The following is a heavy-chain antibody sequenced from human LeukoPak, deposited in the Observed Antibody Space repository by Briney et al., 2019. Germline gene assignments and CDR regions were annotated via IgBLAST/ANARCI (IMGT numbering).Heavy chain of an antibody. CDR2: IYYSGST. CDR1: GGSISSYY. J-gene: IGHJ4*02. Sequence: SETLSLTCTVSGGSISSYYWSWIRQPPGKGLEWIGSIYYSGSTYYNPSLKSRVTISVDTSKNQFSLKLSSVTAADTAVYYCARVGGDDILTGYGYWGQGTLVTVSS. CDR3: ARVGGDDILTGYGY. D-gene: IGHD3-9*01. V-gene: IGHV4-59*12.